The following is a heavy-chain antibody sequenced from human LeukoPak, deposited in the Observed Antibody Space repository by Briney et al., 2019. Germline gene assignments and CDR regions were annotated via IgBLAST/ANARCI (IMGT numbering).Heavy chain of an antibody. CDR3: ATDGTYGQGYFDF. J-gene: IGHJ4*02. V-gene: IGHV3-23*03. Sequence: PGVSLRLSCAASGFTFSSYAMMWVRQAPGKGLEWVSLIYSGGRPYYADSVRGRFTISRDTSKNTLFLQMSSLRAEDTALYYCATDGTYGQGYFDFWGLGTLVTVSS. CDR2: IYSGGRP. D-gene: IGHD3-10*01. CDR1: GFTFSSYA.